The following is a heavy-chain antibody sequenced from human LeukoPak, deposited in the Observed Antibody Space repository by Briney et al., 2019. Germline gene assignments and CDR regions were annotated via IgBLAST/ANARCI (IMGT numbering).Heavy chain of an antibody. Sequence: PSETLSLTCTVSGGSISISGYYWGWIRQPPGKGLEWIGSIYYSGSTYYNPSLKSRVTISVDTSKNQFSLKLSSVTAADTAVYFFARLVPYGERGGFDYWGQGILVTVSS. CDR3: ARLVPYGERGGFDY. CDR2: IYYSGST. CDR1: GGSISISGYY. V-gene: IGHV4-39*01. J-gene: IGHJ4*02. D-gene: IGHD3-10*01.